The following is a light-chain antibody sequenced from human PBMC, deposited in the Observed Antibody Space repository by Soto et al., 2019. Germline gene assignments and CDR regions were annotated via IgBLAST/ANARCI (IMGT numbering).Light chain of an antibody. V-gene: IGKV3-15*01. CDR2: GAS. J-gene: IGKJ4*01. CDR3: QQYHKWPLT. CDR1: QSVSNN. Sequence: IVMTQSPATLSVSPGERATVPCRASQSVSNNLAWYQQKPGQAPRLLISGASTRATGIPARFSGSGFGTEFTLTISSLQSEDFAVYYCQQYHKWPLTFGGGTKVDI.